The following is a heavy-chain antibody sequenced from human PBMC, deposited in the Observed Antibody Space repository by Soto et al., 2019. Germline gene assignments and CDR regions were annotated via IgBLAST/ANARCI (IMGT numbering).Heavy chain of an antibody. CDR3: ARQLGVGVLSDNYYDYMDV. CDR2: IYYSGST. J-gene: IGHJ6*03. V-gene: IGHV4-59*08. CDR1: GGSISSYY. D-gene: IGHD2-21*01. Sequence: SETLSLTCTVSGGSISSYYWSWIRQPPGKGLEWIGYIYYSGSTNYNPSLKSRVTISVDTSKNQFSLKLSSVTAADTAVYYCARQLGVGVLSDNYYDYMDVWGKGTTVTVSS.